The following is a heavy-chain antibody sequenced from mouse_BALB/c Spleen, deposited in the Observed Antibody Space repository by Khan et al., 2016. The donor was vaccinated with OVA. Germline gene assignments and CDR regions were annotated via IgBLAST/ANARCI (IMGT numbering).Heavy chain of an antibody. D-gene: IGHD6-1*01. CDR3: TGGLFLYYFDY. J-gene: IGHJ2*01. CDR2: ISSGGFT. CDR1: GFTFSSYA. V-gene: IGHV5-6-5*01. Sequence: EVELVESGGGLVKPGGSLKLSCAASGFTFSSYAMSWVRQTPETRLEWVASISSGGFTSYPDSVKGRFTISRDNARDILYLQMSSLRSETTAIYYCTGGLFLYYFDYWGQGTTLTVSS.